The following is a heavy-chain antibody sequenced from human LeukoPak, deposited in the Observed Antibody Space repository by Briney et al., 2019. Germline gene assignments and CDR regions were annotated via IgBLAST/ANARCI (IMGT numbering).Heavy chain of an antibody. Sequence: TSETLSLTCTVSGGSINGYYWSWIRQPAGKGLEWIGRIYNSESINYNPSLKSRVTMSIDTSKNQFSLKLNSVTAADTAVYYCARDRSSSYTRDWFDPWGLGALVTVSS. CDR3: ARDRSSSYTRDWFDP. D-gene: IGHD6-13*01. V-gene: IGHV4-4*07. CDR2: IYNSESI. CDR1: GGSINGYY. J-gene: IGHJ5*02.